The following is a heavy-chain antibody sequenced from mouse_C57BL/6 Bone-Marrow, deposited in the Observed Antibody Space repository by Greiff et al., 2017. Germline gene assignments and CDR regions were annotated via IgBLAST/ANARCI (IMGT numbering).Heavy chain of an antibody. D-gene: IGHD1-1*01. CDR1: GFTFSSYA. Sequence: EVHLVESGGGLVKPGGSLKLSCAASGFTFSSYAMSWVRQTPEKRLEWVATISDGGSYTYYPDNVKGRFTISRDTAKNNLYLQMSHLKSEDTAMYYCARALLRVGDYWGQGTTRPVSS. CDR2: ISDGGSYT. CDR3: ARALLRVGDY. V-gene: IGHV5-4*01. J-gene: IGHJ2*01.